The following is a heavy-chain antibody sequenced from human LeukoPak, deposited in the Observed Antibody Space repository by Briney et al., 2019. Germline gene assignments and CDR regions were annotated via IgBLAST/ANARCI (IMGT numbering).Heavy chain of an antibody. CDR2: IYWDDDK. CDR3: AHRGYYYDSSGYFDY. J-gene: IGHJ4*02. Sequence: SGPTLVNPTQTLTLTCTFSGFSLSTSGVGVGWIRQPPGKAPEWLALIYWDDDKRYSPSLKSRLIITKDTSKNQVVLTMTNMDPVDTATYYCAHRGYYYDSSGYFDYWGQGTLVTVSS. D-gene: IGHD3-22*01. V-gene: IGHV2-5*02. CDR1: GFSLSTSGVG.